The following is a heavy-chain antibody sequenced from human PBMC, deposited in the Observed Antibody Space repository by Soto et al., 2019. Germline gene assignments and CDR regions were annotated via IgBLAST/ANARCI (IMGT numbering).Heavy chain of an antibody. J-gene: IGHJ4*02. D-gene: IGHD1-26*01. CDR3: HVWEPPFAF. Sequence: GGSLRLSCAASGFTVTSNYMSWVRQAPGKGLEWVSAIFSGGSTYYADSVKGRFTISRDNSKNTLNLQMNNLRAEDTAVYYCHVWEPPFAFWGQGIQVTVSS. CDR1: GFTVTSNY. CDR2: IFSGGST. V-gene: IGHV3-53*01.